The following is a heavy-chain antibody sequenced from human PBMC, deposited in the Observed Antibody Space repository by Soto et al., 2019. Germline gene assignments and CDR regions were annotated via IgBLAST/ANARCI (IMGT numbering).Heavy chain of an antibody. CDR3: ARDHTSHLSKALDDYYYGMDV. Sequence: GASVKVSCKASGGTFCSYVISWVRQAPGQRLEWMGGIIPIFGTANYAQKFQGRVTITADESTSTAYMELSSLRSEDTAVYYCARDHTSHLSKALDDYYYGMDVWGQGTTVTVSS. J-gene: IGHJ6*02. CDR2: IIPIFGTA. D-gene: IGHD2-2*01. V-gene: IGHV1-69*13. CDR1: GGTFCSYV.